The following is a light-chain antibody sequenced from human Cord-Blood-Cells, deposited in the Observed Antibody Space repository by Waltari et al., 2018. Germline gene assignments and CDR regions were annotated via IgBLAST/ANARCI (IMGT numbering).Light chain of an antibody. Sequence: DIVMTQSPDSLAVSLGERATINCKSSQSGLYSSNNKNYLAWYQQKPGQSPKLLIYWASTRESGVPDLFSGSGSGTDFTLTISSLQAEDVAVYYCQQYYSTPLTFGGGTKVEIK. V-gene: IGKV4-1*01. J-gene: IGKJ4*01. CDR1: QSGLYSSNNKNY. CDR2: WAS. CDR3: QQYYSTPLT.